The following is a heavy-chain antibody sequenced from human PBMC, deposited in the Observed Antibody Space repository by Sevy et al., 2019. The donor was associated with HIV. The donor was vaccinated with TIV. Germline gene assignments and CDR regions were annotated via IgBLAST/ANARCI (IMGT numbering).Heavy chain of an antibody. Sequence: ASVKVSCKASGYTFTSYYMHWVRQAPGQGLEWMGIINPSGGSTSYAQTFQGRVTMTRDTSTSTVYMELSSLRSEDTAVYYCAREVPGYYDSSGYYGYWGQGTLVTVSS. CDR3: AREVPGYYDSSGYYGY. CDR1: GYTFTSYY. CDR2: INPSGGST. J-gene: IGHJ4*02. V-gene: IGHV1-46*01. D-gene: IGHD3-22*01.